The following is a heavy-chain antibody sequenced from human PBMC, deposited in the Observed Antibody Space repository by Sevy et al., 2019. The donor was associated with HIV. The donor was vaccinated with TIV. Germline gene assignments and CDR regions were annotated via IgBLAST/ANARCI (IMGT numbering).Heavy chain of an antibody. D-gene: IGHD1-26*01. J-gene: IGHJ4*02. V-gene: IGHV3-11*01. CDR1: GFTFSDYY. CDR2: ISSSGSTI. CDR3: ARVRGSPGTPEV. Sequence: GESLKISCAASGFTFSDYYMSWIRQAPGKGLEWVSYISSSGSTIYYADSVKGRFTISRDNAKNSLYLQMNSLRAEDTAVYYCARVRGSPGTPEVWGQGTLVTVSS.